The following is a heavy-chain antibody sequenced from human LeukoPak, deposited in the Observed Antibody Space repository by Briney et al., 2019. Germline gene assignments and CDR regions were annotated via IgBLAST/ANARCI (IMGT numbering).Heavy chain of an antibody. CDR3: AGTYRLRRFDP. CDR2: IYYSGST. J-gene: IGHJ5*02. D-gene: IGHD2-2*02. V-gene: IGHV4-39*01. Sequence: WIRQPPGKGLECIGTIYYSGSTSYNPSLKSRVTISVDTSKNQFSLKLTSVTAADTAVYYCAGTYRLRRFDPWGQGTLVTVSS.